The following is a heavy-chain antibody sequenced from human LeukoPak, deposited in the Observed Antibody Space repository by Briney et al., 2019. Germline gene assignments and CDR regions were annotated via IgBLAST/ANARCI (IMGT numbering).Heavy chain of an antibody. V-gene: IGHV1-2*02. D-gene: IGHD6-6*01. CDR2: INPNSGGT. CDR3: ARGGYSRSSEYYYGMDV. CDR1: GYTFTGYY. Sequence: GASVKVSCKASGYTFTGYYMRWVRQAPGQGLEWMGWINPNSGGTNYAQKFQGRVTMTRDTSINTAYMELSRLRSDDTAVYYCARGGYSRSSEYYYGMDVWGQGTTVTVSS. J-gene: IGHJ6*02.